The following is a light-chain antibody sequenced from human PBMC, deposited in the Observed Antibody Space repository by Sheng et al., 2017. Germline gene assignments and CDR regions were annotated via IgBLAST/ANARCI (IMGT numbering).Light chain of an antibody. J-gene: IGKJ2*01. CDR3: QQTFSPSIT. CDR1: QRVISS. CDR2: AAS. V-gene: IGKV1-39*01. Sequence: DIQVTQSPPLISASLGDTVTISCRTSQRVISSLNWYQHKVGEAPKLLMFAASNLQTGVPARFSGSGAGTDFTLTISGLQPEDFATYYCQQTFSPSITFGQGPSWKS.